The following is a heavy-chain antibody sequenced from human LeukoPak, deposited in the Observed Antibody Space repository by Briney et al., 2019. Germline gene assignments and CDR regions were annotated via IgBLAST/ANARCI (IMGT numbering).Heavy chain of an antibody. CDR1: GGSLTGYY. Sequence: SETLSLTCGVSGGSLTGYYWSWIRQPPGKGLEWIGEINHSGSTKYNPSLESRVSISLYTSKNHFSLRLSSVTAADTAVYYCARRVAFDIWGQGTMVTVSS. J-gene: IGHJ3*02. CDR3: ARRVAFDI. CDR2: INHSGST. V-gene: IGHV4-34*01.